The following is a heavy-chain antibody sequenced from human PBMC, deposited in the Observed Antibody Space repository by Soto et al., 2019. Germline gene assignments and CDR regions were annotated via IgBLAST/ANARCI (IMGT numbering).Heavy chain of an antibody. J-gene: IGHJ6*02. Sequence: HVQLVQSGAEVKKPGSSVKVSCKASGGTFSAYAIDWVRQAPGQGLEWMGGIIPIFGTVNHAQKFQGRVTMTADESTSTVYMELSSLSSEVTAVYYCATRVYDMDVWGQGTTVSVSS. CDR1: GGTFSAYA. V-gene: IGHV1-69*12. CDR2: IIPIFGTV. D-gene: IGHD3-10*01. CDR3: ATRVYDMDV.